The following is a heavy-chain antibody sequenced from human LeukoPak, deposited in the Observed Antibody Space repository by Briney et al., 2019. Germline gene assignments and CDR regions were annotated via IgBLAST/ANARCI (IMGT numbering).Heavy chain of an antibody. CDR2: IYYSGST. CDR3: ARQRAGYSSSQFDP. D-gene: IGHD6-13*01. J-gene: IGHJ5*02. V-gene: IGHV4-39*01. Sequence: SETLSLTCTVSGGSISSSSYYWGWIRQPPGKGLEWIGSIYYSGSTYYNPSLKSRVTISVDTSKNQFSLKLSSVTAADTAVYYCARQRAGYSSSQFDPWGQGTLVTVSS. CDR1: GGSISSSSYY.